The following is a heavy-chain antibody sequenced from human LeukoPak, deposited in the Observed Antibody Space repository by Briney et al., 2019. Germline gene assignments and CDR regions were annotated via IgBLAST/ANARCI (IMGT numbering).Heavy chain of an antibody. D-gene: IGHD3-22*01. CDR3: ARGATNYYDSSGPYFQH. CDR1: NDSISSGDYY. V-gene: IGHV4-30-4*01. J-gene: IGHJ1*01. Sequence: SETLSLTCTVSNDSISSGDYYWNWIRQPPGKGLEWIGYIFHRGGTYYNPSLKSRVTISVDRSKNQFSLRLSSVTAADTAVYYCARGATNYYDSSGPYFQHWGQGTLVTVSS. CDR2: IFHRGGT.